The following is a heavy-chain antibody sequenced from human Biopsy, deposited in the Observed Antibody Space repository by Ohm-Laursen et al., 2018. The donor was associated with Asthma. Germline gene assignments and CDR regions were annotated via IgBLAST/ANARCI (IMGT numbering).Heavy chain of an antibody. CDR3: VRHQYSSSWSTFDY. Sequence: GTLSLTCTVSGGSITSSSYYWGWIRQPPGKGMEWIGSMYHSGSPYYHPSLKSRATISVDTSKNQLSLKMSSVTAAYTAVYFCVRHQYSSSWSTFDYWGQGALVTVSS. D-gene: IGHD3-22*01. CDR2: MYHSGSP. J-gene: IGHJ4*02. CDR1: GGSITSSSYY. V-gene: IGHV4-39*01.